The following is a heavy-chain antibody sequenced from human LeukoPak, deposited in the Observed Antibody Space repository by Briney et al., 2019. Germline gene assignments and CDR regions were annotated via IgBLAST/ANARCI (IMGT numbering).Heavy chain of an antibody. V-gene: IGHV3-23*01. Sequence: GGSLRLSCAASGFTFTSFAMSWVRQAPGKGLEWVSTISRSGVATYYANSVKGRFTISRDNSKNRLYLKMNSLRAEDTGVYYCAKEATVAPGNVNWFDTWGQGTLVTVSS. CDR1: GFTFTSFA. D-gene: IGHD4-23*01. J-gene: IGHJ5*02. CDR2: ISRSGVAT. CDR3: AKEATVAPGNVNWFDT.